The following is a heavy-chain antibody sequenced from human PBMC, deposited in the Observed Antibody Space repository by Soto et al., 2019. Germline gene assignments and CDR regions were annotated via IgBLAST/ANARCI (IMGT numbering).Heavy chain of an antibody. CDR3: ARVDCITSPCYTTWGRDV. V-gene: IGHV1-3*05. CDR2: INAGSGNT. CDR1: GYTFTSYP. J-gene: IGHJ6*02. Sequence: QVQLVQSGAEEKKPGASVKVSCKASGYTFTSYPMHWVRQAPGQRLEWMGWINAGSGNTKYSQKFQDRVTITRDTSSSTAHMELSSLRTEDTAVYYWARVDCITSPCYTTWGRDVWGQGTTVTVSS. D-gene: IGHD2-2*02.